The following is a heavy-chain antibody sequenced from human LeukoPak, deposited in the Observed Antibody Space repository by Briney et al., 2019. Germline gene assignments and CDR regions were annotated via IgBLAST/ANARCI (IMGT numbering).Heavy chain of an antibody. D-gene: IGHD2-21*02. Sequence: GRSLRLFCAASGFTFSSYAMHWVRETPGKGLECVAVISYDGSNKYYADSVKGRFTISRDNSKNTLYLQMNSLRAEDTAVYYCASSCGGDCNPPSPPGFFDYWGQGTLVTVSS. V-gene: IGHV3-30-3*01. CDR1: GFTFSSYA. CDR3: ASSCGGDCNPPSPPGFFDY. J-gene: IGHJ4*02. CDR2: ISYDGSNK.